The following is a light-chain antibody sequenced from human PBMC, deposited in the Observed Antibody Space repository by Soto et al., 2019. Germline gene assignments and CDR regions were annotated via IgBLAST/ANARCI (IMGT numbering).Light chain of an antibody. V-gene: IGLV1-40*01. Sequence: QSVLTQSPSVSGVPGQRVTISCTGSSSNVGTGSDVRWYQHLPGAAPRLLLYGNNNRPSGVPDRFSGSKSGTSASLAITGLQAEDEADYYCQSFDSSLSAYVFGPGTKVTVL. CDR2: GNN. J-gene: IGLJ1*01. CDR1: SSNVGTGSD. CDR3: QSFDSSLSAYV.